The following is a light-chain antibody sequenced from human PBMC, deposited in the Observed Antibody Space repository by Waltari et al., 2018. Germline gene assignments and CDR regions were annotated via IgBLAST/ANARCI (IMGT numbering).Light chain of an antibody. CDR1: SGSVSTNNH. V-gene: IGLV8-61*01. Sequence: QTVVTQEPSFSVSPGGTVTLTCGLSSGSVSTNNHPSWYQQTPGQAPRTLMSSTNIRSSGVPDRFSGSILGNRAALTIAGAQADDESVYYCLLCLGDSTWLFGGGTALTVL. CDR2: STN. CDR3: LLCLGDSTWL. J-gene: IGLJ3*02.